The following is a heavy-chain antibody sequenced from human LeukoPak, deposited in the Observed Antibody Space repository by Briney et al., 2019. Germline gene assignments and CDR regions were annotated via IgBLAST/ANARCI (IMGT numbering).Heavy chain of an antibody. J-gene: IGHJ4*02. V-gene: IGHV4-34*01. D-gene: IGHD2-15*01. CDR1: SETFSGYY. CDR2: INNSGST. CDR3: AREACSGNDCTSFDY. Sequence: SETLSLTCAVYSETFSGYYWTWLRQFPGKGLEWIGEINNSGSTNYNPSLESRVTMSVDTSKNQFSLKLNFVTAADTAVYYCAREACSGNDCTSFDYWGRGTLVTVSS.